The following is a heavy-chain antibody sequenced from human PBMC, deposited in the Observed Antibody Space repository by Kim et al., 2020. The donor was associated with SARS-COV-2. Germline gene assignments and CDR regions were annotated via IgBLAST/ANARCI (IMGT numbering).Heavy chain of an antibody. V-gene: IGHV3-23*01. CDR2: ISGSGGST. CDR1: GFTFSSYA. Sequence: GGSLRLSCAASGFTFSSYAMSWVRQAPGKGLEWVSAISGSGGSTYYADSVKGRFTISRDNSKNTLYLQMNSLRAEDTAVYYCAKDAADILTGYPDYYYYYGMDVWGQGTTVTVSS. D-gene: IGHD3-9*01. CDR3: AKDAADILTGYPDYYYYYGMDV. J-gene: IGHJ6*02.